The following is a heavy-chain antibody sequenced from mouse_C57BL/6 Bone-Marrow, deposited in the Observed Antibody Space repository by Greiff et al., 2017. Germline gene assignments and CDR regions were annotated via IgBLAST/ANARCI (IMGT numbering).Heavy chain of an antibody. J-gene: IGHJ4*01. V-gene: IGHV1-19*01. CDR1: GYTFTDYY. D-gene: IGHD1-1*01. CDR3: ARDTTVMDY. Sequence: EVQLQQSGPVLVKPGASVKMSCKASGYTFTDYYMNWVKQSHGKSLEWIGVINPYNGGTSYNQKFKGKATLTVDKSSSTAYMELNSLTSEDSAVYYCARDTTVMDYWGQGTSVTVSS. CDR2: INPYNGGT.